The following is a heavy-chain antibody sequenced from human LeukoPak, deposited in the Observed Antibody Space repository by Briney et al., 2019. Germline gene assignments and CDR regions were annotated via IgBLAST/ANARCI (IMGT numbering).Heavy chain of an antibody. CDR3: ARVYGDYVP. D-gene: IGHD4-17*01. Sequence: GGSLRLSCAASGFTFSTYAMTWVRQAPGKGLEWLAYISSGSSTIYYADSVKGRFTISRDNAENSLFLQMNSLRAEDTAVYYCARVYGDYVPWGQGTLVTVSS. V-gene: IGHV3-48*04. CDR2: ISSGSSTI. J-gene: IGHJ5*02. CDR1: GFTFSTYA.